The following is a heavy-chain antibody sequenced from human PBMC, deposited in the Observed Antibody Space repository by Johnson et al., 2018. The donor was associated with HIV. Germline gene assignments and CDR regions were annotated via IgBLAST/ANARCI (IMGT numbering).Heavy chain of an antibody. J-gene: IGHJ3*02. CDR3: ARDRAYYDFWSGYPENYDAFDI. D-gene: IGHD3-3*01. V-gene: IGHV3-30*04. CDR1: GFTLRSYA. CDR2: ISYDESNN. Sequence: QVQLVESGGGVVQPGRSLRLSCGASGFTLRSYAMHWVRQAPGKGLEWVAVISYDESNNYYVDSVKCRFTISRDNSKNTLYLQMNSLRAEDTAVYYCARDRAYYDFWSGYPENYDAFDIWGPGTLVTVSS.